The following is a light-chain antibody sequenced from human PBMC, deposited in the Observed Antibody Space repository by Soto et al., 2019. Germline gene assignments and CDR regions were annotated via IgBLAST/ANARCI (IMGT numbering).Light chain of an antibody. V-gene: IGKV1-9*01. CDR1: QGISSY. CDR3: QQLNSYSIFT. J-gene: IGKJ3*01. Sequence: DIQLTQSPSFLSASVGDRVTITCRASQGISSYLAWYQQKPGKAPKLLIYAASTLQSGVPSRFSGSGSGTEFTLTISSLPPEDFATYYCQQLNSYSIFTFGPGTKVDIK. CDR2: AAS.